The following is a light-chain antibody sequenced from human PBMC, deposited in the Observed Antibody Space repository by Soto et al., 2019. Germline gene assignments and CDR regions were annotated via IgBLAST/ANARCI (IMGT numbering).Light chain of an antibody. CDR1: QSISSW. Sequence: IQMTQSPSTLSSSVREKVTNTFRASQSISSWLAWYQQKPGTAPKLLIYKASTLQSGVPSRFSGSGSGTEFTLTISSLQPDDFATYYCQQYSDNWTFGQGTKVDIK. J-gene: IGKJ1*01. V-gene: IGKV1-5*03. CDR2: KAS. CDR3: QQYSDNWT.